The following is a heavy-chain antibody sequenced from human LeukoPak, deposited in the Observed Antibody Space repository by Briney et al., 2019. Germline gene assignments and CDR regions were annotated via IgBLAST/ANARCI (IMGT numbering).Heavy chain of an antibody. CDR3: AKGVAAMVPFFDY. V-gene: IGHV3-30*02. D-gene: IGHD5-18*01. CDR2: IRYDGSNK. J-gene: IGHJ4*02. Sequence: GGSLRLSCAASGFTFSSYGMHWGRQAPGKGLEWVAFIRYDGSNKYYADSVKGRFTISRDNSKNTLFLEMNSLRGEDPAVYYFAKGVAAMVPFFDYWGQGPLVPVSS. CDR1: GFTFSSYG.